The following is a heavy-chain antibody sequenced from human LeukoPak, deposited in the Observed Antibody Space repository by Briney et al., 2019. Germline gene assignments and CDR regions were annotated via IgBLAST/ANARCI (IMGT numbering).Heavy chain of an antibody. CDR1: GYTFTSYD. V-gene: IGHV1-8*01. CDR2: MSPNSGDT. CDR3: ARGPPNWGFDF. J-gene: IGHJ4*02. Sequence: VASVKVSCKASGYTFTSYDINWVRHATGQGLEWMGWMSPNSGDTGYAQKFQGRVTMTRDTSISTAYMELTSLRSEDTAIYYCARGPPNWGFDFWGQGALSPSPQ. D-gene: IGHD7-27*01.